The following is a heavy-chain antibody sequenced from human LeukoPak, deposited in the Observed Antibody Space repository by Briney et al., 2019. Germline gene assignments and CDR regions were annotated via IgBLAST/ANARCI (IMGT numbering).Heavy chain of an antibody. J-gene: IGHJ6*02. V-gene: IGHV3-53*01. CDR3: ARVRAGYCTSTSCYTGMDV. CDR1: GFTVSSNS. Sequence: GGSLRLSCAASGFTVSSNSMNWVRQAPGKGLEWVSLIYSGGNTYYADSVKGRFTISRDNSKNTLYLQMNSLRAEDTAVYYCARVRAGYCTSTSCYTGMDVWGQGTTVTVSS. D-gene: IGHD2-2*01. CDR2: IYSGGNT.